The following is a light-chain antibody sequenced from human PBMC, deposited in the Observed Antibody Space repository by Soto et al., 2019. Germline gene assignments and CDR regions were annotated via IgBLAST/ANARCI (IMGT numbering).Light chain of an antibody. CDR2: DAS. CDR3: QQRSTWPPFS. CDR1: QSIGSY. J-gene: IGKJ3*01. V-gene: IGKV3-11*01. Sequence: EIVLTQSPASLCLSLGERATLSCRASQSIGSYLAWYQHKLGQPPRLLIYDASNRATGIPVRFSGSGPGTDFTLTISSLEPEDFAVYYCQQRSTWPPFSFGPGTKGDIK.